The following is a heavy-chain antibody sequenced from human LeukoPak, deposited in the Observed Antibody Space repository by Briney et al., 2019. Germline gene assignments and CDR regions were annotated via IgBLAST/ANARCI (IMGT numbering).Heavy chain of an antibody. CDR1: GGSFSGYY. CDR2: INHSGST. J-gene: IGHJ4*02. D-gene: IGHD6-13*01. Sequence: SETLSLTCAVHGGSFSGYYWSWIRQPPGKGLEWIGEINHSGSTNYNPSLKSRVTISVDTSKNQFSLKLSSVTAADTAVYYCARGRSSSWYHSKYFDYWGQGTLVTVSS. CDR3: ARGRSSSWYHSKYFDY. V-gene: IGHV4-34*01.